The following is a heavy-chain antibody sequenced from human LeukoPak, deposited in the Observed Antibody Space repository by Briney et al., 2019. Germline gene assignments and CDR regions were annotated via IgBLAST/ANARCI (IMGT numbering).Heavy chain of an antibody. D-gene: IGHD5-24*01. V-gene: IGHV4-61*02. CDR2: IYTSGST. Sequence: SETLSLTCTVSGGSISRGSYYWSWIRQPAGKGLEWIGRIYTSGSTNYNPSLKSRVTISVDTSKNQFSLKLSSVTAADTAVYYCAREFEGDGYVYWGQGTLVTVSS. CDR1: GGSISRGSYY. CDR3: AREFEGDGYVY. J-gene: IGHJ4*02.